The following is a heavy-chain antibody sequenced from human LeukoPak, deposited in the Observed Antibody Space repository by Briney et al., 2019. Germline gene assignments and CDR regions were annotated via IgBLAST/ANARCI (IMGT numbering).Heavy chain of an antibody. CDR1: GDSISSYC. D-gene: IGHD4-17*01. CDR2: INYSGNT. V-gene: IGHV4-59*01. Sequence: SETLSLTRTVSGDSISSYCWSWIRQPPGKGLEWMGYINYSGNTNYNPSLKSRVTISVDTSKNQFSLRLTSVTAADTAVYYCAREGRQDYVYFDCWGQGTLVTVSS. CDR3: AREGRQDYVYFDC. J-gene: IGHJ4*02.